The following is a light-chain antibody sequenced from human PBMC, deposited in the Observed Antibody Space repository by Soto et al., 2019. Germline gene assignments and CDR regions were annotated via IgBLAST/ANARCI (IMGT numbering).Light chain of an antibody. CDR3: QQYYSTPIHFA. Sequence: AIRMTQSPSSLSASTGDRVTITCRASQGISSYLAWYQQKPGKAPKLLIYAASTLQSGVPSRFSGSGSGTDFTLTIICLQSEDFATYYCQQYYSTPIHFAFGPGTKVDI. CDR2: AAS. CDR1: QGISSY. V-gene: IGKV1-8*01. J-gene: IGKJ3*01.